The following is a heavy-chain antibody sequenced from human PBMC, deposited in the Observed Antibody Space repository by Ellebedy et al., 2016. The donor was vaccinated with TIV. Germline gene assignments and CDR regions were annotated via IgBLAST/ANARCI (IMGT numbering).Heavy chain of an antibody. D-gene: IGHD4-11*01. CDR2: MNPNSGNT. Sequence: ASVKVSXKASGYTFTSYDINWVRQATGQGLEWMGWMNPNSGNTGYAQKLQGRVTMTTDTSTSTAYMELRSLRSDDTAVYYSAREGMADSNYNWFDPWGQGTLVTVSS. CDR3: AREGMADSNYNWFDP. V-gene: IGHV1-8*01. CDR1: GYTFTSYD. J-gene: IGHJ5*02.